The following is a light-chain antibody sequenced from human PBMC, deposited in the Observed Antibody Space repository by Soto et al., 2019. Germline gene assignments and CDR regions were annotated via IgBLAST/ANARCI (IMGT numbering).Light chain of an antibody. CDR2: STN. Sequence: QTVVTQEPSFSVSPGGTVTLTCGLSSGSVSTSYYPSLYQQTPGQAPRTLIYSTNTRSSGVPDRFSGSILGNKAALTITGAQADDESDYYCVLYMGSGIPVFGGGTNVTVL. CDR3: VLYMGSGIPV. V-gene: IGLV8-61*01. J-gene: IGLJ3*02. CDR1: SGSVSTSYY.